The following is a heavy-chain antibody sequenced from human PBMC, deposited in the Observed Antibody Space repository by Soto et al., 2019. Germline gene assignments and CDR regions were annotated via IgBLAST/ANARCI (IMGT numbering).Heavy chain of an antibody. Sequence: PGGSLRLSCAASGFTCRSSAMSWVRQAPGKGLEWVSTIRGGGDSTSYADSVKGRFTISRDNSDNTMYLHMKSLRAEDTALYYCAKCPTVAGTPIRFDPWGQGTVVTVSS. CDR1: GFTCRSSA. V-gene: IGHV3-23*01. CDR3: AKCPTVAGTPIRFDP. J-gene: IGHJ5*02. D-gene: IGHD2-15*01. CDR2: IRGGGDST.